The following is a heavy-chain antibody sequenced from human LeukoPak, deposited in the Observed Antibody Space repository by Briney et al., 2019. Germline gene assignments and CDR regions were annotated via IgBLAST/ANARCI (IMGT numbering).Heavy chain of an antibody. J-gene: IGHJ4*02. CDR3: AKGATGGSYYFDY. D-gene: IGHD1-26*01. CDR1: GFTFSSYA. CDR2: ISGSGGST. Sequence: GGSLRLSCAASGFTFSSYAMNWVRQAPGKGLEWVSGISGSGGSTYYADSLKGRFTISRDDSRNTLYLQMNSLRADDTAVYYCAKGATGGSYYFDYWGQGTLVTVSS. V-gene: IGHV3-23*01.